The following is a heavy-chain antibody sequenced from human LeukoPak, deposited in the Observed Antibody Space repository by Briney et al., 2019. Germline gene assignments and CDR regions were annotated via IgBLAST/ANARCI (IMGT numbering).Heavy chain of an antibody. CDR1: GGSISSYY. V-gene: IGHV4-59*08. D-gene: IGHD6-13*01. CDR2: IYYSGST. Sequence: SETLSLTCTVSGGSISSYYWSWIRQPPGKGLEWIGYIYYSGSTNYNPSLKSRVTISVDTSKNQFSLKLSSVTAADTAVYYCARRSSSWSPYYYYGMDVWGQGTTVTVSS. J-gene: IGHJ6*02. CDR3: ARRSSSWSPYYYYGMDV.